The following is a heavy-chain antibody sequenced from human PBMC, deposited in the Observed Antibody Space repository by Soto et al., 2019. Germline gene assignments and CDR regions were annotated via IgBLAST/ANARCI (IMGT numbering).Heavy chain of an antibody. D-gene: IGHD3-10*01. Sequence: SVKVSCKASGGTFSSYAISWVRQAPGQGLEWMGGIIPIFGTANYAQKFQGRVTITADESTSTAYMELSSLRSEDTAVYYCARDPSSRQPLSAWGQGTLVTVSS. CDR3: ARDPSSRQPLSA. CDR1: GGTFSSYA. J-gene: IGHJ5*02. V-gene: IGHV1-69*13. CDR2: IIPIFGTA.